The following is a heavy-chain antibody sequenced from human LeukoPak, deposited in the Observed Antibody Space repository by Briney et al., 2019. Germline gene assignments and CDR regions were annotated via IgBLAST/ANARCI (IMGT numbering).Heavy chain of an antibody. CDR1: GYTLTELS. CDR3: ARGIWSTTVTAYYLDY. Sequence: ASVKVSCKVSGYTLTELSMHWVRQAPGKGLEWMGGFDPEDGETIYAQKFQGRVTMTEDTSTDTAYMELSSLRSEDTAVYYCARGIWSTTVTAYYLDYWGQGTLVTVSS. V-gene: IGHV1-24*01. D-gene: IGHD4-17*01. J-gene: IGHJ4*02. CDR2: FDPEDGET.